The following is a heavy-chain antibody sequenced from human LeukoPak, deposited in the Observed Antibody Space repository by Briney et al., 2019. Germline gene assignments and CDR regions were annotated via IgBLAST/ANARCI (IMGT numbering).Heavy chain of an antibody. Sequence: SETLSLTCTVSGASIRSSGYYWSWIRQDPAKGLEWIGYIYHSGNTYYNPSLKSRVTISLDTSKNQFSLKLRSVTAADTAVYYCARANYYDSTGYLPVVYPSDFWGQGTLVSVSS. J-gene: IGHJ4*02. CDR2: IYHSGNT. CDR3: ARANYYDSTGYLPVVYPSDF. V-gene: IGHV4-31*03. D-gene: IGHD3-22*01. CDR1: GASIRSSGYY.